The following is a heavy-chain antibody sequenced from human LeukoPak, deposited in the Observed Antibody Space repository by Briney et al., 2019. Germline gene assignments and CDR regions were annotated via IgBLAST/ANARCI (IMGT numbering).Heavy chain of an antibody. V-gene: IGHV3-23*01. J-gene: IGHJ6*02. CDR2: ISGSGGST. D-gene: IGHD3-3*01. CDR3: AKGNYDFWSGYLSGDGMDV. CDR1: GFTFSSYA. Sequence: GGSLRLSCAASGFTFSSYAMSWVRQAPGKGLEWVSAISGSGGSTYYADSVKGRFTISRDNSKNTLYLQMNSLRAEDTAVYYCAKGNYDFWSGYLSGDGMDVWGQGTTVTVSS.